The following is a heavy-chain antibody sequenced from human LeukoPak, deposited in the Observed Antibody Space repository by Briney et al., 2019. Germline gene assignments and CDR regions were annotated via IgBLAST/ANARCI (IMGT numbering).Heavy chain of an antibody. J-gene: IGHJ3*02. D-gene: IGHD3-9*01. CDR3: ARCTHYEILTGFGGYAFDI. Sequence: SVKVSCKASGGTFSSYAISWVRQAPGQGLEWMGGIIPIFGTANYAQKFQGRVTITTDESTSTAYLEMSSLRSEDTVVYYCARCTHYEILTGFGGYAFDIWGQGTMVTVTS. V-gene: IGHV1-69*05. CDR1: GGTFSSYA. CDR2: IIPIFGTA.